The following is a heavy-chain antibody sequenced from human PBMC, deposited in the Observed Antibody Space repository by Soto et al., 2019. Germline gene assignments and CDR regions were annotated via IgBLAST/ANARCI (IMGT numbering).Heavy chain of an antibody. V-gene: IGHV1-18*01. CDR3: ARDNRFGESDV. D-gene: IGHD3-10*01. CDR1: GYSFTSYG. CDR2: ISAYNGNT. J-gene: IGHJ6*02. Sequence: QVQLVQSGAEVKKPGASVKVSCKASGYSFTSYGISWVRQAPGQGLEWMGWISAYNGNTNYAQKLQGRVTMPTDTYPSTASMELRSLRSDDTAVYYCARDNRFGESDVWGQGTTVTVSS.